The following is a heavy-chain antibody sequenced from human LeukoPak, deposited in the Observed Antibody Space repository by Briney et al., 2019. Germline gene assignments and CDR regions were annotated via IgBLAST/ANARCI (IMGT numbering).Heavy chain of an antibody. CDR3: ARVYNRGSGYENWFDP. Sequence: ASVKVSCRASGYTFTSYGISWVRQAPGQGLEWMGWISAYNGNTNYAQKVQGRVTMTTDTSTSTAYMELRSLRSDDTAVYYCARVYNRGSGYENWFDPWGQGTPVTVSS. V-gene: IGHV1-18*01. J-gene: IGHJ5*02. CDR2: ISAYNGNT. CDR1: GYTFTSYG. D-gene: IGHD3-3*01.